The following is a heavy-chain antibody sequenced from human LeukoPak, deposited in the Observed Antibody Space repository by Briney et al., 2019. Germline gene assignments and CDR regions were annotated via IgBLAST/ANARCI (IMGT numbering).Heavy chain of an antibody. CDR3: ARVSVGSTGYFYMDV. CDR1: YGSISTYY. V-gene: IGHV4-4*07. CDR2: IYTTGNT. D-gene: IGHD1-26*01. Sequence: SETLSLTCTVSYGSISTYYWNWIRQPAGKGLEWIGHIYTTGNTNYNPSLRSRVTMSVDTSMNHFSLKLTSVTAADTAVYYCARVSVGSTGYFYMDVWGRGTTVTVSS. J-gene: IGHJ6*03.